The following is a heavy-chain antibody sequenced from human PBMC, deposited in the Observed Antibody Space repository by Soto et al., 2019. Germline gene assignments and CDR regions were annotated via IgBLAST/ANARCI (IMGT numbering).Heavy chain of an antibody. Sequence: QMQLVQSGPEVKKPGTSVKVSWKASGFSLTISAVQWVRQAREQRLEWRGWLVVSSDNTTYAQKFHERVTITRDKSTSPVYMELSSLRAEDAAVYYCAADRIGHDFWRGQDYSHYYTMDVWGQGTTVTVSS. D-gene: IGHD3-3*01. J-gene: IGHJ6*02. CDR1: GFSLTISA. V-gene: IGHV1-58*01. CDR2: LVVSSDNT. CDR3: AADRIGHDFWRGQDYSHYYTMDV.